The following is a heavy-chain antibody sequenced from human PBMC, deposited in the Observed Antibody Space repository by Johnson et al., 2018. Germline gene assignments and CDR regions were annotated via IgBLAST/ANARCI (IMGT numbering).Heavy chain of an antibody. CDR1: GYTFTNYD. CDR3: PRSYYYASGTYYYYMGV. Sequence: QVQLVESGAEVKKPGASVKVSCKASGYTFTNYDLNWVRQATGQGLEWMGWMNPNSGNTGYAQKFQGRVIMTRNTASSTAYLGLSSLRSEDTAVYFCPRSYYYASGTYYYYMGVWGKGTTVAVS. CDR2: MNPNSGNT. V-gene: IGHV1-8*01. J-gene: IGHJ6*03. D-gene: IGHD3-10*01.